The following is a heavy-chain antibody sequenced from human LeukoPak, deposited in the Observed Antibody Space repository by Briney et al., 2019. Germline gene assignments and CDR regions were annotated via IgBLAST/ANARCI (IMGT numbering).Heavy chain of an antibody. Sequence: SETLSLTCTVSGGSVSSGCYYWSWLLDPPGKGLDWIGYNHYRGSTNYNPYLKSRVTISVDTSKNQFSLKLSSVTAADTAVYYCARGKYSYGGGSWFDPWGQGTLVTVSS. J-gene: IGHJ5*02. CDR3: ARGKYSYGGGSWFDP. V-gene: IGHV4-61*01. CDR2: NHYRGST. D-gene: IGHD5-18*01. CDR1: GGSVSSGCYY.